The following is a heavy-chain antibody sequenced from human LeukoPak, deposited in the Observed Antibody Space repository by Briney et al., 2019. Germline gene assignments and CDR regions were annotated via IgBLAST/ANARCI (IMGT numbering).Heavy chain of an antibody. Sequence: GESLKISCKGSGYRFANYWIGWVRQMPGKGPEWMGIIYPGDADTRYIPSFQGQVTISADRSITTAYLQWSSLKASDTAMYYCAIGGDSSTSCYRCFNYWGQGTLVSVSS. J-gene: IGHJ4*02. CDR1: GYRFANYW. D-gene: IGHD2-2*01. CDR3: AIGGDSSTSCYRCFNY. V-gene: IGHV5-51*01. CDR2: IYPGDADT.